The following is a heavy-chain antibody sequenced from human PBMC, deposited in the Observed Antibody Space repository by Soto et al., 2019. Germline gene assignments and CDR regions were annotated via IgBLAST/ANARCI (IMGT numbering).Heavy chain of an antibody. V-gene: IGHV3-23*01. CDR2: ISGGGGTA. Sequence: EVQLLESGGGLVQPGGSLRLSCAASGFTFVNYAMTWVRQAPGKGLEWVSAISGGGGTAYYADSVKGRFTISRDNSKNTLSLQMNSLRAEDTAVYYCAKVGYDYIWGSYRGPYPFHIWGQGTMVTVSS. D-gene: IGHD3-16*02. CDR1: GFTFVNYA. J-gene: IGHJ3*02. CDR3: AKVGYDYIWGSYRGPYPFHI.